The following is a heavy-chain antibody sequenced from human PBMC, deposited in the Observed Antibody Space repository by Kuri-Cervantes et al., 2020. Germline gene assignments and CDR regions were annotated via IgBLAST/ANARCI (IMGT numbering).Heavy chain of an antibody. CDR2: FYHGGSP. CDR3: ARRDYYYDLFDF. D-gene: IGHD3-22*01. V-gene: IGHV4-38-2*01. Sequence: SETLSLTCAVSDYSISSGYYWGWIRQPPGNGLEWIGSFYHGGSPYYNPSLKSRVTISVDTSKNQFSLKLSSVTAADTAVYYCARRDYYYDLFDFWAQGTLVTVSS. J-gene: IGHJ4*02. CDR1: DYSISSGYY.